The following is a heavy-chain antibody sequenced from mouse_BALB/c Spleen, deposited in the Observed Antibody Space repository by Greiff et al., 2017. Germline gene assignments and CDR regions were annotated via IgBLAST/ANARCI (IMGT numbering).Heavy chain of an antibody. CDR3: AKGYYGNYVAY. D-gene: IGHD2-1*01. Sequence: VQLQQSGPELVKPGASVKISCKASGYSFTGYYMHWVKQSHVKSLEWIGRINPYNGATSYNQNFKDKASLTVDKSSSTAYMELHSLTSEDSAVYYCAKGYYGNYVAYWGQGTLVTVSA. CDR1: GYSFTGYY. J-gene: IGHJ3*01. V-gene: IGHV1-31*01. CDR2: INPYNGAT.